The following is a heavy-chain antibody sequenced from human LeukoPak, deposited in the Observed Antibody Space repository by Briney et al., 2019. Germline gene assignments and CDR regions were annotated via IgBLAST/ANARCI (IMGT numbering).Heavy chain of an antibody. V-gene: IGHV3-43*01. CDR2: ISMDGVNT. J-gene: IGHJ4*02. CDR1: GFTFDYYT. D-gene: IGHD5-18*01. Sequence: PGRSLRLSCAASGFTFDYYTMYWVRQGPEKGLEWVSLISMDGVNTFYPDSVKGRFTNSRDNNKNSLYLQMNGLRTHDTGLYYCVKGRRRGYAYGTLESWGQGSLVTVSS. CDR3: VKGRRRGYAYGTLES.